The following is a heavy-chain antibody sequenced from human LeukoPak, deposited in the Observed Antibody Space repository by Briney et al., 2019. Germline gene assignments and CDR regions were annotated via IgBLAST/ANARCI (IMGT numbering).Heavy chain of an antibody. CDR2: IYYSGST. J-gene: IGHJ5*02. Sequence: SETLSLTCTVSGGSISSYYWSWIRQPPGKGLEWIGYIYYSGSTNYNPSLKSRVTISVGTSKDQFSLKLSSVTAADTAVYYCAGTYYYGSGSYPNWFDPWGQGTLVTVSS. CDR1: GGSISSYY. D-gene: IGHD3-10*01. V-gene: IGHV4-59*01. CDR3: AGTYYYGSGSYPNWFDP.